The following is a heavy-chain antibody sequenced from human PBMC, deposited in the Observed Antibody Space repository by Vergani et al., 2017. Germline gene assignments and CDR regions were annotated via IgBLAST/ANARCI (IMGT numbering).Heavy chain of an antibody. CDR2: INPSGGHT. CDR3: ARGNYGILTGYRY. Sequence: QVQVVQSGAEVKKSGASVKVSCKTSGYSFSNYYMHLVRQAPGQGLEWMGIINPSGGHTNYAQKFQGRVTMTRDTSTSTVYMELSSLRSDATAIYYCARGNYGILTGYRYWGQGTLVTVSA. CDR1: GYSFSNYY. V-gene: IGHV1-46*03. J-gene: IGHJ4*02. D-gene: IGHD3-9*01.